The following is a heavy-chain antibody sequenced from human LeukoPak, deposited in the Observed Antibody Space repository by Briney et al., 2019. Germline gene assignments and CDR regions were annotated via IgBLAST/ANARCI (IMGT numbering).Heavy chain of an antibody. V-gene: IGHV5-51*01. J-gene: IGHJ4*02. CDR2: IYPGDSYT. CDR1: GYTFTNYW. D-gene: IGHD5-18*01. CDR3: ARRGYNFGSGMYYFHY. Sequence: GESLKISCECSGYTFTNYWIGWVRQMPGKGLEWMGIIYPGDSYTRYSPSFQGQVTISADKSINTAYLQWSSLKASDTAMYYCARRGYNFGSGMYYFHYWGQGTLVTVSS.